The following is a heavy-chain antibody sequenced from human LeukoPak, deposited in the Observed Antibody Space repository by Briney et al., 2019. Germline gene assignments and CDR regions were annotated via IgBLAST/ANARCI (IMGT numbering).Heavy chain of an antibody. D-gene: IGHD3-10*01. CDR3: ANLYNSGSYFGY. V-gene: IGHV4-39*01. J-gene: IGHJ4*02. CDR2: FYYSRST. CDR1: GGSVSSSSDY. Sequence: SETLSLTCTVSGGSVSSSSDYWGWIRQPPGKGLERIGSFYYSRSTYYNPALKSRVTISVDTSKNQFSLKLSSVTAADTAVYYCANLYNSGSYFGYWGQGTLVTVSS.